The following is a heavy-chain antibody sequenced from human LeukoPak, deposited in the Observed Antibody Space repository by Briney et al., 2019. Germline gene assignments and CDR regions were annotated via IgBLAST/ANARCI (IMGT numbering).Heavy chain of an antibody. CDR3: ARDLAAGAENWFDP. D-gene: IGHD6-13*01. J-gene: IGHJ5*02. CDR2: ISSSSSYT. V-gene: IGHV3-11*06. CDR1: GFTFSDYY. Sequence: GGSLRLSCAASGFTFSDYYMSWIRQAPGKGLEWVSYISSSSSYTNYADSVKGRFTISRDNAKNSLYLRMNSLRAEDTAVYYCARDLAAGAENWFDPWGQGTLVSVSS.